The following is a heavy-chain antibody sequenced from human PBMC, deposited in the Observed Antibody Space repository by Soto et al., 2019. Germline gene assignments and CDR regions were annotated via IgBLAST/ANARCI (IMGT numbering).Heavy chain of an antibody. CDR1: GGSISSGDYY. J-gene: IGHJ5*02. CDR3: ARLVQLLQGRWFDP. V-gene: IGHV4-30-4*01. Sequence: PSETLSLTCTVSGGSISSGDYYWSWIRQPPGKGLEWIGYIYYSGSTYYNPSLKGRVTISVDTSKNQFSLKLSSVTAADTAVYYCARLVQLLQGRWFDPWGQGTLVTVSS. D-gene: IGHD1-1*01. CDR2: IYYSGST.